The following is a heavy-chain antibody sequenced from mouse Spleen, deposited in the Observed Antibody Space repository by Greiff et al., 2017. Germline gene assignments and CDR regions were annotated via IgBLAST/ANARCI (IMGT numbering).Heavy chain of an antibody. CDR2: IYPGDGDT. CDR1: GYAFSSYW. J-gene: IGHJ2*01. Sequence: QVQLQQSGAELVRPGSSVKISCKASGYAFSSYWMNWVKQRPGQGLEWIGQIYPGDGDTNYNGKFKGKATLTADKSSSTAYMQLSSLTSEDSAVYFCARYPLTTAMDYWGQGTTLTVSS. CDR3: ARYPLTTAMDY. V-gene: IGHV1-80*01. D-gene: IGHD1-2*01.